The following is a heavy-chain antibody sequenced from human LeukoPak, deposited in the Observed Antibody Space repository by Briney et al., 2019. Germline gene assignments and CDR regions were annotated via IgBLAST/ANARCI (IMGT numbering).Heavy chain of an antibody. CDR3: ARGPRYFDP. D-gene: IGHD2-15*01. J-gene: IGHJ5*02. Sequence: GESLKISCKGSGYIFINYWIGWLRHLPGKGLEWMGIIYPGDSDVRYSPSFQGQVTISADKTISTAYLQWSSLKASDTAMYYCARGPRYFDPWGQGTLVTVSS. V-gene: IGHV5-51*01. CDR2: IYPGDSDV. CDR1: GYIFINYW.